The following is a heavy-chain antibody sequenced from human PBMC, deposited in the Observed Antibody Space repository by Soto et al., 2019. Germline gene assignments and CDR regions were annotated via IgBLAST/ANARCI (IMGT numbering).Heavy chain of an antibody. J-gene: IGHJ6*03. CDR3: ALRYCSRTPGPPLNSYFYMDV. Sequence: EMQLLESGGGLVQPGGSLRLSCAASGFTFSYYAMTWVRQAPGKGLEWVSGISGSGGTTFYAGSVKGRFPISRDNSKNRLYLQMNSLGADDTAVYYCALRYCSRTPGPPLNSYFYMDVWGKGTTVTVSS. CDR1: GFTFSYYA. CDR2: ISGSGGTT. D-gene: IGHD2-2*01. V-gene: IGHV3-23*01.